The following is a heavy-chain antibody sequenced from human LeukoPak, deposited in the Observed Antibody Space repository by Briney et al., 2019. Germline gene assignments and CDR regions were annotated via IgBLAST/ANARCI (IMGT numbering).Heavy chain of an antibody. CDR1: GGSISSYY. D-gene: IGHD3-22*01. Sequence: SETLSLTCTVSGGSISSYYWSWIRQPPGKGLEWIGYIYYRGITNYNPSLKSRVTISVDTSQHQFSLKMSSVPAADTAVYYCARHGLKTYYYDSSGYYLHGYFDYWGQGTLVTVSS. CDR3: ARHGLKTYYYDSSGYYLHGYFDY. J-gene: IGHJ4*02. CDR2: IYYRGIT. V-gene: IGHV4-59*08.